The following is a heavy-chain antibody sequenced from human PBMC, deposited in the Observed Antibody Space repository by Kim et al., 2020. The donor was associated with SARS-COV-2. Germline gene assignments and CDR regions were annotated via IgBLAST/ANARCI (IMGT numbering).Heavy chain of an antibody. V-gene: IGHV3-48*02. CDR3: ARDKAAAAGPGEYYYYGMNV. Sequence: GGSLRLSCAASGFTFSSYSMNWVRQAPGKGLEWVSYISSSSSTIYYADSVKGRFTISRDNAKNSLYLQMNSLRDEDTAVYYCARDKAAAAGPGEYYYYGMNVWGQGTTVTVSS. J-gene: IGHJ6*02. CDR1: GFTFSSYS. D-gene: IGHD6-13*01. CDR2: ISSSSSTI.